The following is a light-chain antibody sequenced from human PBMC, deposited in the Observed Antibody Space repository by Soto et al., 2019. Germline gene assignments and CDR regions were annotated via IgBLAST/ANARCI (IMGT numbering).Light chain of an antibody. CDR3: QHRSK. Sequence: DVKMSQSPSTLSANVGDRVTITCRASQSINNLLAWYQQKPGKAPKFLIYDVSTLESGVPSRFSGSGSGTDFTLTISNLESEDFAVYYCQHRSKFGQGRLLEIK. CDR1: QSINNL. V-gene: IGKV1-5*01. CDR2: DVS. J-gene: IGKJ5*01.